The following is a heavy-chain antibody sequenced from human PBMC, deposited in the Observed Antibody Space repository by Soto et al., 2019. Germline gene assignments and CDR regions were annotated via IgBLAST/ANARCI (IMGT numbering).Heavy chain of an antibody. J-gene: IGHJ4*02. Sequence: ASGKVSCKASGYTFTGYYMHWVRQAPGQGLEWMGWINPNSGGTNYAQKFQGRVTMTRDTSISTAYMELSRLRSDDTAVYYCARDSSSGSSIRLNFDYWGQGTLVTVSS. CDR3: ARDSSSGSSIRLNFDY. V-gene: IGHV1-2*02. CDR2: INPNSGGT. CDR1: GYTFTGYY. D-gene: IGHD6-13*01.